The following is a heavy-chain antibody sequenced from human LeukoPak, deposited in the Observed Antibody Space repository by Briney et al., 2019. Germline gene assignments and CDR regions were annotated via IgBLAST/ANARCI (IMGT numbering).Heavy chain of an antibody. CDR3: ARDRTRYYYYSYMDV. CDR2: INPNSGDT. CDR1: EYTFTVYY. Sequence: ASVTVSSTTSEYTFTVYYMDGGRQAPGQGGERRVGINPNSGDTNYAQKFQGRVTMTRDTSISTAYMELSRLRSDDTAVYYCARDRTRYYYYSYMDVWGKGTAVTISS. J-gene: IGHJ6*03. V-gene: IGHV1-2*02. D-gene: IGHD1-14*01.